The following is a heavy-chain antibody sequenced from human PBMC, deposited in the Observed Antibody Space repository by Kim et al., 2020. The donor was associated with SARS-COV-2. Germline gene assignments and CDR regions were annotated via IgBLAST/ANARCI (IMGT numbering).Heavy chain of an antibody. J-gene: IGHJ3*02. CDR2: IDPSDSYT. Sequence: GESLKISCKGFGYSFGNFWISWVRQMPGKGLEWMGRIDPSDSYTYYSPSFQGHVTLSADKSSNTAYLQWRSLMASDTAIYYCARQGQATHDAFDIWGQGTMVTVSS. CDR3: ARQGQATHDAFDI. CDR1: GYSFGNFW. V-gene: IGHV5-10-1*01.